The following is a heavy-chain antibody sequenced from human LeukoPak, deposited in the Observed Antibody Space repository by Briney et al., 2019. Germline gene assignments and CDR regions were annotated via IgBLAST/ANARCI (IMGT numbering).Heavy chain of an antibody. CDR2: INYSGST. V-gene: IGHV4-59*01. D-gene: IGHD1-1*01. Sequence: SETLSLTCTVSGGYISSYDWNWIRQPPGKGLEWIGDINYSGSTNYNPYLKSRVTISIDTSKNQFSLKLSSVTAADTAVYYCAREKGNWNDSGFDYWGQGTLVIVSS. CDR3: AREKGNWNDSGFDY. J-gene: IGHJ4*02. CDR1: GGYISSYD.